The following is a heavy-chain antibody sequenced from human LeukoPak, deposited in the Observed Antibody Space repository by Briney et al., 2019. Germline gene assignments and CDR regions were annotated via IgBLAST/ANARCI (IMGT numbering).Heavy chain of an antibody. V-gene: IGHV1-2*06. J-gene: IGHJ4*02. Sequence: ASVKVSCKASGYTFTGYYMHWVRQAPGQGLEWMGRINPNSGGTNYAQKFQGRVTMTRDTSISTAYMAVSRLRTDDTAVYYCARDLPSRSGWYDVYWGQGPLIPVSS. CDR2: INPNSGGT. D-gene: IGHD6-19*01. CDR3: ARDLPSRSGWYDVY. CDR1: GYTFTGYY.